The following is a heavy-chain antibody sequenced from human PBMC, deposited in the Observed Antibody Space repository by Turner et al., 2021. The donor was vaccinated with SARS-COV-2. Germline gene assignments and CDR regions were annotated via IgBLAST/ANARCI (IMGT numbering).Heavy chain of an antibody. V-gene: IGHV4-39*01. J-gene: IGHJ4*02. CDR1: GGSISSSSYY. CDR3: ARHKGDYDSSELLG. CDR2: IYYSGST. Sequence: QLQLQESGPGLVKPSETLSLTCTVSGGSISSSSYYWGWIRQPPGKGLEWIGSIYYSGSTYYNPSLKSRGTISVDTSKNQFSLKLSSETAADTAVYYCARHKGDYDSSELLGWGQGTLVTVSS. D-gene: IGHD3-22*01.